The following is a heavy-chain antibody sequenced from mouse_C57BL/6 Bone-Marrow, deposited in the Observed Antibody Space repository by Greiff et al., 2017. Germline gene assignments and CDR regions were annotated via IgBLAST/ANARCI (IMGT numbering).Heavy chain of an antibody. J-gene: IGHJ2*01. CDR3: ARHGIFDY. V-gene: IGHV5-6*01. CDR1: GFTFSSYG. Sequence: EVQLQESGGDLVKPGGSLKLSCAASGFTFSSYGMSWVRQTPDKRLEWVATISSGGSYTYYPDSVKGRFTISRDKAKNTLYLQMSSLKSEDTAMYYCARHGIFDYWGQGTTLTVSS. CDR2: ISSGGSYT. D-gene: IGHD4-1*01.